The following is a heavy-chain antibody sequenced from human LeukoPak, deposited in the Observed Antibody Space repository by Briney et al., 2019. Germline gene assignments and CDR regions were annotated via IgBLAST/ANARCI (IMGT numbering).Heavy chain of an antibody. J-gene: IGHJ6*02. V-gene: IGHV3-30*05. CDR2: ISYDGSDK. CDR3: AKDRSSTYYGMDV. CDR1: GLTFSSYG. D-gene: IGHD2-2*01. Sequence: GRSLRLSCEASGLTFSSYGMHWVRQAPGKGLEWVAVISYDGSDKYYADSVKGRFSISRDNSKDMLYLYMHSLRAEGTAVFYCAKDRSSTYYGMDVWGQGTTVIVSS.